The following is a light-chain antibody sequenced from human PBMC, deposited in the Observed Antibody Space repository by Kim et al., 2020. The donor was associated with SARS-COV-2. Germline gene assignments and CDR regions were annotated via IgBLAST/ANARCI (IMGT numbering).Light chain of an antibody. CDR2: QDS. V-gene: IGLV3-1*01. Sequence: SYELTQPPSVSVSPGQTASITCSGDKLGEKYACWYQQKPGQSPLLVIYQDSKRPSGIPERFSGSNSGNTATLTISGTQAMDEADYYCQAWDSSTWVFGGG. CDR3: QAWDSSTWV. J-gene: IGLJ3*02. CDR1: KLGEKY.